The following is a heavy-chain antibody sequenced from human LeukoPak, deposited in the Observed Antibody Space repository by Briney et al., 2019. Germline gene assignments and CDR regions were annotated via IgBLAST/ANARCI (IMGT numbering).Heavy chain of an antibody. CDR3: ATYYDSSPYGRAEGD. V-gene: IGHV3-7*01. D-gene: IGHD3-22*01. CDR1: GFTFSSYW. J-gene: IGHJ4*02. Sequence: RAGGSLRLSCAASGFTFSSYWMSWVRQAPGKGLEWVANIKQDGSEKYYVDSVKGRFTISRDNAKNSLYLQMNSLGAEDTAVYYCATYYDSSPYGRAEGDWGQGTLVTVSS. CDR2: IKQDGSEK.